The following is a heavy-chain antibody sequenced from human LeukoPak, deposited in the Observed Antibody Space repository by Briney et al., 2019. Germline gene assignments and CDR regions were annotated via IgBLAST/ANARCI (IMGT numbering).Heavy chain of an antibody. Sequence: GGSLRLSCAGSGFTFSDYYINWVRQAPGKGLEWVGRTRNKANSYTPDYAASVKGRFTISRDESKNSPYLQMNSLKTEDTAVYYCAMEGESSGPDFDYWGQGTLVTVSS. V-gene: IGHV3-72*01. J-gene: IGHJ4*02. CDR3: AMEGESSGPDFDY. D-gene: IGHD3-22*01. CDR1: GFTFSDYY. CDR2: TRNKANSYTP.